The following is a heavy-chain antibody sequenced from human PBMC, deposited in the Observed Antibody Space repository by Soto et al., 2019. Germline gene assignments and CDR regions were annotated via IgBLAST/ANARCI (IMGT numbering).Heavy chain of an antibody. D-gene: IGHD3-3*01. Sequence: PSETLSLTRTVTGGSISSHHWSWIRQAPGKGLEWIGYISYSGSINYNPSLKSRVTISVDTSKNQFSLKLSSVTAADTAVYYCARSSYDLYMSVYYYYLDVWGRGTTVTVSS. CDR1: GGSISSHH. V-gene: IGHV4-59*11. J-gene: IGHJ6*03. CDR3: ARSSYDLYMSVYYYYLDV. CDR2: ISYSGSI.